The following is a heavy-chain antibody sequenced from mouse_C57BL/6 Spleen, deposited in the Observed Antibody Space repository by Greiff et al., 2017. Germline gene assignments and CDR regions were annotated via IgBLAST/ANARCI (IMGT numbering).Heavy chain of an antibody. CDR2: INPSNGGT. CDR1: GYTFTSYW. V-gene: IGHV1-53*01. CDR3: APLDGYYGYFDY. Sequence: VKLQQPGTELVKPGASVKLSCKASGYTFTSYWMHWVKQRPGQGLEWIGNINPSNGGTNYNEKFKSKATLTVDKSSSTAYMQLSSLTSEDSAVYYCAPLDGYYGYFDYWGQGTTLTVSS. J-gene: IGHJ2*01. D-gene: IGHD2-3*01.